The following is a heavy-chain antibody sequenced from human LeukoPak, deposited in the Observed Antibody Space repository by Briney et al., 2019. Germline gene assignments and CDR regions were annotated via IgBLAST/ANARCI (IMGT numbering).Heavy chain of an antibody. CDR3: AREWSGYPNWFDP. V-gene: IGHV3-30*04. D-gene: IGHD3-3*01. Sequence: PGRSLRLSCAASGFTFSSYAMHWVRQAPGKGLEWVAVISYDGSNKYYADSVKGRFTISRDNSKNTLYLQMNSLRAEDTAVYYCAREWSGYPNWFDPWGQGTLVTVSS. CDR2: ISYDGSNK. CDR1: GFTFSSYA. J-gene: IGHJ5*02.